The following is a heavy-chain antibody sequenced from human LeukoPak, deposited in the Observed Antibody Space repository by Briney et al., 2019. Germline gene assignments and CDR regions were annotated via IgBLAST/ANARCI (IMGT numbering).Heavy chain of an antibody. V-gene: IGHV3-21*01. D-gene: IGHD1-26*01. J-gene: IGHJ3*02. CDR1: GFTFSSYE. Sequence: GGSLRLSCAASGFTFSSYEMSWVRQAPGKGLEWVSSITSSSSYIYYADSVKGRFTISRDNAKNSLYLQMNSLRAEDTALYYCARYRFVVGATDSFDIWGQGTMVTVSS. CDR3: ARYRFVVGATDSFDI. CDR2: ITSSSSYI.